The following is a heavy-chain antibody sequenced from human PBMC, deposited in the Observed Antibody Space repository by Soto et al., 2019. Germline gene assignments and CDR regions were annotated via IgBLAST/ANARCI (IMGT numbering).Heavy chain of an antibody. D-gene: IGHD6-19*01. Sequence: GGSLRLSCAASGFTFSSYEMNWVRQAPGKGLEWVSYISSSGSTIYYADSVKGRFTISRDNAKNSLYLQMNSLRAEDMAVYYCARDGSGWRLPHYGMDVWGQGTTVTVSS. CDR1: GFTFSSYE. J-gene: IGHJ6*02. CDR2: ISSSGSTI. CDR3: ARDGSGWRLPHYGMDV. V-gene: IGHV3-48*03.